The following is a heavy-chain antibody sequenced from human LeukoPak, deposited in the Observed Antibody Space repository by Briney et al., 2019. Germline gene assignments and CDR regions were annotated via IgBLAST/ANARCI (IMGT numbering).Heavy chain of an antibody. V-gene: IGHV4-39*07. D-gene: IGHD3-10*01. Sequence: SETLSLTCTVSGGSISSSSYYWGWIRQPPGKGLEWIGSIYYSGSTYYNPSLKSRVTISVDTSKNQLSLKLSSVTAADTAVYYCARGRYYGSGGNWFDPWGQGTLVTVSS. CDR1: GGSISSSSYY. CDR2: IYYSGST. J-gene: IGHJ5*02. CDR3: ARGRYYGSGGNWFDP.